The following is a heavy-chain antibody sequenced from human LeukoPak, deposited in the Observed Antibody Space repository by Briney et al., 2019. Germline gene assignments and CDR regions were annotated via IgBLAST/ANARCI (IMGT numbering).Heavy chain of an antibody. D-gene: IGHD5-18*01. CDR3: ARGQKYRSGYTVSELGSGYFDY. J-gene: IGHJ4*02. V-gene: IGHV3-30*03. CDR2: ISYDGSNK. CDR1: GFTLSYHG. Sequence: GGSLRLSCAASGFTLSYHGMHWVRQAPGKGMEWVAVISYDGSNKIYADSVKGRFTTSRDNSKNTLYLEMNSLRPEDTAVYYCARGQKYRSGYTVSELGSGYFDYWGQGTLVTVSS.